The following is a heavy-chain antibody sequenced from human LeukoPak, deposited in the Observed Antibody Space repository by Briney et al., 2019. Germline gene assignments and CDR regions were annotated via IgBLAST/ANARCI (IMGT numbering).Heavy chain of an antibody. CDR2: IKQDGSEK. Sequence: GGSLRLSCAASGFTFSNYWMSWVRQAPGKGLEWVANIKQDGSEKYYVDSVKGRFTISRDNAENSLYLQMNNLSNEDTAVYYCASTQTFDYWGQGTLVTVSS. CDR3: ASTQTFDY. CDR1: GFTFSNYW. J-gene: IGHJ4*02. V-gene: IGHV3-7*01.